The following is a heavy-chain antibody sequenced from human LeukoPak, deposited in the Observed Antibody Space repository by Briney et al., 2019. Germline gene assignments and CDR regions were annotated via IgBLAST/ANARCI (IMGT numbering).Heavy chain of an antibody. CDR1: GFTFNNAW. V-gene: IGHV3-15*01. D-gene: IGHD6-13*01. CDR3: AREGIVAAGIHYFDY. CDR2: IKSKTDGGTT. Sequence: GGPLRLSCAASGFTFNNAWMSWVRQAPGKGLEWVGRIKSKTDGGTTDYAAPVKGRFTISRDNSKNTLYLQMNSLSAEDTAVYYCAREGIVAAGIHYFDYWGQGTLVTVSS. J-gene: IGHJ4*02.